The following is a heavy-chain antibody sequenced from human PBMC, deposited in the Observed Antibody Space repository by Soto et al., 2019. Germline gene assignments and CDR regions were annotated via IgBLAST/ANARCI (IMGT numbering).Heavy chain of an antibody. V-gene: IGHV3-30*03. CDR1: GFTFSSYG. J-gene: IGHJ4*02. CDR2: ISYDGSNK. D-gene: IGHD4-17*01. CDR3: ATKDPYGDYEVFDY. Sequence: QVQLVESGGGVVQPGRSLRLSCAASGFTFSSYGMHWVRQAPGKGLEWVAVISYDGSNKYYADSVKGRFTISRDNSKNTLYLQMNSLRAEDTAVYYCATKDPYGDYEVFDYWGQGTLVTVSS.